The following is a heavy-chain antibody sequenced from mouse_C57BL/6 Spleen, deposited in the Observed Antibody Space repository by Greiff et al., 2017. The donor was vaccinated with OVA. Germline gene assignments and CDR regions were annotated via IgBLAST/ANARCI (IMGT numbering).Heavy chain of an antibody. Sequence: DVMLVESGGGLVKPGGSLKLSCAASGFTFSSYTMSWVRQTPEKRLEWVATISGGGGNTYYPDSVKGRFTISRDNAKHTLYLQMSSLRSEDTALYYCARLGVTSTPYFDVWGTGTTVTVSS. CDR2: ISGGGGNT. V-gene: IGHV5-9*01. CDR1: GFTFSSYT. D-gene: IGHD2-2*01. CDR3: ARLGVTSTPYFDV. J-gene: IGHJ1*03.